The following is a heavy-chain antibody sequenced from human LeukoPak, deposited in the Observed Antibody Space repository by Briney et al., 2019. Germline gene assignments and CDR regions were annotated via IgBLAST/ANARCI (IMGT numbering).Heavy chain of an antibody. CDR2: ISWNSGSI. V-gene: IGHV3-9*01. J-gene: IGHJ4*02. CDR1: GFTFDDYA. D-gene: IGHD7-27*01. Sequence: GGSLRLSCAASGFTFDDYAMHWVRQVPGKGLEWVSGISWNSGSIGYADSVKGRFTISRDNAKNSLYLQMNSLRAEDTALYYCAKAPGLVSYFDYWAREPWSPSPQ. CDR3: AKAPGLVSYFDY.